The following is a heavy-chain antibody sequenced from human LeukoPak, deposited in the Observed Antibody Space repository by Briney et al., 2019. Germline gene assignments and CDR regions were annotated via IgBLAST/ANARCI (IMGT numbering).Heavy chain of an antibody. J-gene: IGHJ5*02. CDR1: GGSISSSY. Sequence: SDTLSLTCILSGGSISSSYWSWLRQPAGEGLEWIGRISTSGSTNYNPSLKSRVTVSVDTSKKQLSLKLTSVTAADTAVYYCARDVSWFDAWGQGTLVTVSS. CDR2: ISTSGST. CDR3: ARDVSWFDA. V-gene: IGHV4-4*07.